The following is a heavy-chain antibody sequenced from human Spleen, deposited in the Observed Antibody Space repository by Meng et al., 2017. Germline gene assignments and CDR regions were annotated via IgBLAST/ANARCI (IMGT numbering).Heavy chain of an antibody. CDR2: IYPGDSDT. CDR1: GYSFTSYW. Sequence: GESLKISCKGSGYSFTSYWIGWVRQMPGKGLEWMGIIYPGDSDTRYSPSFQGQVTISADKSISTAYLQWSSLKASDTAMYYCARRGGERWCSGGSCYSIEHNWFDPWGQGTLVTVSS. V-gene: IGHV5-51*01. D-gene: IGHD2-15*01. CDR3: ARRGGERWCSGGSCYSIEHNWFDP. J-gene: IGHJ5*02.